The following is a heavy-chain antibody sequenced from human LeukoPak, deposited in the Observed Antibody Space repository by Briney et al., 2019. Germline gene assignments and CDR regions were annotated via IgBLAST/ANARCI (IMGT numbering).Heavy chain of an antibody. Sequence: QPGGSLRLSCAASGFTFSKYWMLWVRQAPGEGLESVSRINTDGTVTTYADSVKGRFTVSRDNADNTMFLQMNSVRDEDTAVYYCATKQWLAPPPDSWGQGTPVTVSS. CDR3: ATKQWLAPPPDS. CDR1: GFTFSKYW. V-gene: IGHV3-74*01. CDR2: INTDGTVT. D-gene: IGHD6-19*01. J-gene: IGHJ4*02.